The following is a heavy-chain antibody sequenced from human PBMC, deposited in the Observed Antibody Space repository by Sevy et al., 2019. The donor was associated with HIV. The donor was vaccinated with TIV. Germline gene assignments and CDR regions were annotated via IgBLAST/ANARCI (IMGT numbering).Heavy chain of an antibody. V-gene: IGHV3-23*01. CDR2: ISGSGGST. J-gene: IGHJ4*02. CDR3: AKGKGYYYDSSGYCFDY. Sequence: GGSLRLSCAASGLTFSSYAMSWVRQAPGKGLEWVSAISGSGGSTYYADSVKGRFTISRDNSKNTLYLQMNSLRAEDTAVYYCAKGKGYYYDSSGYCFDYWGQGTLVTVSS. D-gene: IGHD3-22*01. CDR1: GLTFSSYA.